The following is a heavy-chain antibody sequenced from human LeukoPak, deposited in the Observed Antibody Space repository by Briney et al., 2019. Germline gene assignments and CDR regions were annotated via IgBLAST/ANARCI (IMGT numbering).Heavy chain of an antibody. CDR3: ARVIPPLVYMDV. D-gene: IGHD2-21*01. CDR1: GSTFDDYG. V-gene: IGHV3-20*04. J-gene: IGHJ6*03. Sequence: PGGSLRLSCAASGSTFDDYGMSWVRQAPGKGLEWVSGINGNGGSTGYADSVKGRFTISRDNAKNSLYLQMNSLRAEDTALYYCARVIPPLVYMDVWGKGTTVTVSS. CDR2: INGNGGST.